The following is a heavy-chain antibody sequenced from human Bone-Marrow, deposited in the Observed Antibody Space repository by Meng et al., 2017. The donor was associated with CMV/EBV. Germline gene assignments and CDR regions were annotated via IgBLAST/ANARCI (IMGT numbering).Heavy chain of an antibody. D-gene: IGHD1-1*01. CDR3: ATPTSPPGLPFFVGMDV. Sequence: SVKVSCKASGGSLSNYGITWVRQAPGHGLEWRGGIIPISGTPSYAQRFQGRVTITTDESTSTAYMEVSSLTSEDTAVYYCATPTSPPGLPFFVGMDVWGQGTTVTVSS. CDR1: GGSLSNYG. CDR2: IIPISGTP. V-gene: IGHV1-69*05. J-gene: IGHJ6*02.